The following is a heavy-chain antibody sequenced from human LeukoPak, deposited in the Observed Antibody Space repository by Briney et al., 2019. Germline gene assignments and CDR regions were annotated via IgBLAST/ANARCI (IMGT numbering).Heavy chain of an antibody. CDR1: GFTFSSYS. Sequence: GGSLRLSCAASGFTFSSYSMNWVRQAPGKGLEWVSSISSSSSYIYYADSVKGRFTISRDNAKNSLYLQMNSLRAEDTAVYYCARDGSSSLGFDYWGQGTLVTVSS. V-gene: IGHV3-21*01. CDR2: ISSSSSYI. J-gene: IGHJ4*02. CDR3: ARDGSSSLGFDY. D-gene: IGHD3-16*01.